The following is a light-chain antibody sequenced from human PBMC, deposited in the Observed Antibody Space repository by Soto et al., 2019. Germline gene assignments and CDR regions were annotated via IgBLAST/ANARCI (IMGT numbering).Light chain of an antibody. CDR2: EVN. V-gene: IGLV2-8*01. Sequence: QSVLIQPPSASGSPGQSVTISCTGTSSDVGGYNFVSWYQQHPGKAPRLIIFEVNRRPAGVPERFSGSKSGNTASLTVSGLQADDEAHYYCSSYAGSKNGVFGGGTKLTVL. J-gene: IGLJ2*01. CDR3: SSYAGSKNGV. CDR1: SSDVGGYNF.